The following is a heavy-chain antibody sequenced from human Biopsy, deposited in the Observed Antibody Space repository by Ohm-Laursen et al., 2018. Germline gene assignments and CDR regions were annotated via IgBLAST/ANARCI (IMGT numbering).Heavy chain of an antibody. V-gene: IGHV4-59*04. CDR1: GGSISSSY. CDR2: VYYSGTT. CDR3: ARDPLNGHKHFDY. D-gene: IGHD5-24*01. J-gene: IGHJ4*02. Sequence: SDTLSLTCSVSGGSISSSYWSWIRQPPGKGLEWIGTVYYSGTTYDNLSLKNRIIISVDTSKNQFSLSLKTVTAADTAVYYCARDPLNGHKHFDYWGQGSLVTVSS.